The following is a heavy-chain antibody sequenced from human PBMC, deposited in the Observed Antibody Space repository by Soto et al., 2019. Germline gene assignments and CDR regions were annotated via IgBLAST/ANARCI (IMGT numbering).Heavy chain of an antibody. CDR3: TATGGRGRRYSSGWYDN. D-gene: IGHD6-19*01. V-gene: IGHV3-15*01. CDR2: IKSKTDGGTT. CDR1: GFTFSNAW. Sequence: EVQLVESGGGLVKPGGSLRLSCAASGFTFSNAWMSWVRQAPGKGLEWVGRIKSKTDGGTTDYAAPVKGRFTISRDDSNNTLYLQLNSRKPEDTAVHYCTATGGRGRRYSSGWYDNWGQGTLVTVCS. J-gene: IGHJ5*02.